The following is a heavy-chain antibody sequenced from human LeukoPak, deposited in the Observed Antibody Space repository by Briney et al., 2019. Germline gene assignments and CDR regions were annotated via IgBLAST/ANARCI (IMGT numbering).Heavy chain of an antibody. J-gene: IGHJ4*02. CDR3: AKGGSGSYFDY. CDR2: ILNSGSST. D-gene: IGHD5-18*01. V-gene: IGHV3-23*01. CDR1: GLTFSRYD. Sequence: GGSLRLSCAVSGLTFSRYDIVWVRQAPGKGLEWVSGILNSGSSTYYADSVKGRFTISRDNSKNTLSLQLNSMRAEDTAVYFCAKGGSGSYFDYWGQGTLVTVSS.